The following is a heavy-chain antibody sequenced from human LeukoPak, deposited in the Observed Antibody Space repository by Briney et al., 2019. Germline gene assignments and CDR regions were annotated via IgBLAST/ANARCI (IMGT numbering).Heavy chain of an antibody. CDR2: ISTYNGNT. Sequence: ASVKVSCKASGYTFTSYSISWVRQAPGQGLEWMGWISTYNGNTNYAQKLQGRVTMTTDTSTSTAYMELSSLTSDDTAVYYCARGQYRYAVDFWGQGTLVTVSS. D-gene: IGHD5-18*01. CDR3: ARGQYRYAVDF. V-gene: IGHV1-18*01. CDR1: GYTFTSYS. J-gene: IGHJ4*02.